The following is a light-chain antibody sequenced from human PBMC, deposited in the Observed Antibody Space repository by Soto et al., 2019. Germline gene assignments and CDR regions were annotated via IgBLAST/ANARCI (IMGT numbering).Light chain of an antibody. Sequence: QSALTQPPSVSAAPGQTVTISCSGSSSNIGNNYVSWYQQLPGTAPKLLIYDNDKRPSGIPDRFSGSKSGTSATLGITGLQTGDEADYYCGAWDGSLSAGVFGGGTKVTVL. J-gene: IGLJ2*01. CDR1: SSNIGNNY. CDR2: DND. CDR3: GAWDGSLSAGV. V-gene: IGLV1-51*01.